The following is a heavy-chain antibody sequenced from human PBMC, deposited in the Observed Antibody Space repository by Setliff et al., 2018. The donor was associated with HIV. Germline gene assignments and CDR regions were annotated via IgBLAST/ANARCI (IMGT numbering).Heavy chain of an antibody. CDR1: GFTFSSYE. J-gene: IGHJ6*02. CDR3: AREDWRGMDV. Sequence: GGSLRLSCAASGFTFSSYEMNWVRQAPGKGLEWVSYISSSDNTIHYADSVRGRFTISRDNAKNSLYLQMNSLTAEDTAVYYCAREDWRGMDVWGQGTTVTVSS. D-gene: IGHD3-3*01. CDR2: ISSSDNTI. V-gene: IGHV3-48*03.